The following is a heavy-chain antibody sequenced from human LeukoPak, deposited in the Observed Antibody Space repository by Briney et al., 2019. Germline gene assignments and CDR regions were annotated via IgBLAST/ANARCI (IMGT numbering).Heavy chain of an antibody. CDR3: ARQENGSGSYLSYFDY. CDR1: DGSISSSSHS. J-gene: IGHJ4*02. V-gene: IGHV4-39*01. Sequence: SETLSLTCTVSDGSISSSSHSWGWIRQPPGKGLEWTGSIYYTGRTYYNPSLKSRVTISVDTSKNQFSLKLSSVTAADTAVYYCARQENGSGSYLSYFDYWGQGTLVTVSP. CDR2: IYYTGRT. D-gene: IGHD3-10*01.